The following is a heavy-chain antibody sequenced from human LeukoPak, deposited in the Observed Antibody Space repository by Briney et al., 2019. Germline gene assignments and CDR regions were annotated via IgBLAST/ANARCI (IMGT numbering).Heavy chain of an antibody. D-gene: IGHD5-18*01. V-gene: IGHV3-9*01. Sequence: GRSLRLSCAASGFTFDDYAMHWVRQAPWKGLEWVSGISWNSGSIGYADSVKGRFTISRDNAKNSLYLQMNSLRAEDTALYYCAKDMKAMATNWFDPWGQGTLVTVSS. CDR3: AKDMKAMATNWFDP. J-gene: IGHJ5*02. CDR2: ISWNSGSI. CDR1: GFTFDDYA.